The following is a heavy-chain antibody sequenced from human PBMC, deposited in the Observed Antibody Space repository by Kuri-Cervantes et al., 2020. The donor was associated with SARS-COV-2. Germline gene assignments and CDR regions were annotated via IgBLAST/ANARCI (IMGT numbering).Heavy chain of an antibody. J-gene: IGHJ4*02. D-gene: IGHD3-3*01. CDR3: ARQAECC. V-gene: IGHV4-39*01. CDR2: IYYSGST. Sequence: ESLKISCTVSGGSISSYYWSWIRQPPGKGLEWIGSIYYSGSTYYNPSLKSRVTISVDTSKNQFSLKLSSVTAADTAVYYCARQAECCWGQGTLVTVSS. CDR1: GGSISSYY.